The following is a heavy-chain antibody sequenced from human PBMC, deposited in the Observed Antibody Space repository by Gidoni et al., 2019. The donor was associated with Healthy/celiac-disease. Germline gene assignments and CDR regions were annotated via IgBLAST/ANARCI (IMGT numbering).Heavy chain of an antibody. V-gene: IGHV4-31*03. Sequence: QVQLQESRPGLVKPSQTLSLTCTVSGASISSGCYYWSWIRQHPGKGLEWIGYIYYSGSTYDNPSLKSRVTRSVDTSKNQFSLKLSSVTAADTAVYYCARSVATRLRTNDAFDIWGQGTMVTVSS. CDR3: ARSVATRLRTNDAFDI. D-gene: IGHD5-12*01. CDR2: IYYSGST. J-gene: IGHJ3*02. CDR1: GASISSGCYY.